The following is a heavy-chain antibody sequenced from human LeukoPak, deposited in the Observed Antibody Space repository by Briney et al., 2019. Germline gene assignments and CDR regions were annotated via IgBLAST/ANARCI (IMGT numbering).Heavy chain of an antibody. CDR3: TRKRLAGAAIDY. CDR2: IYYSGST. J-gene: IGHJ4*02. D-gene: IGHD6-19*01. Sequence: SETLSLTCTVSGGSISSYYWSWIRQPPGKGLEWIGYIYYSGSTNYNPSLKSRVTISVDTSKNQFSLKLSSVTAADTAVYYCTRKRLAGAAIDYWGQGTLVTVSS. V-gene: IGHV4-59*12. CDR1: GGSISSYY.